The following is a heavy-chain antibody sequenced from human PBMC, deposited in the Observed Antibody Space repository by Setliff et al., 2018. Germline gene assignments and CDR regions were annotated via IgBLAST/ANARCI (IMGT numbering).Heavy chain of an antibody. CDR1: GYSFSTYA. J-gene: IGHJ6*03. CDR3: ARDDDDFYSGYPYMDV. CDR2: INGGNGNT. D-gene: IGHD3-3*01. Sequence: GASVKVSCKASGYSFSTYAMHWVRQAPGQRLEWMGWINGGNGNTKYSQKFQGRITITRDTSASTAYMEMSSLRSEDTAVYYCARDDDDFYSGYPYMDVWGKGTTVTVSS. V-gene: IGHV1-3*01.